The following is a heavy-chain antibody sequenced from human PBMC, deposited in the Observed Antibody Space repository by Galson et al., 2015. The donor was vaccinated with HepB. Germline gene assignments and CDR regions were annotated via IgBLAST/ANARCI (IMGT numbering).Heavy chain of an antibody. CDR3: ARCLNHDFLIDY. Sequence: SVKVSCKASEDTFSSYAISWVRQAPGQGLEWMGGIIPIFGTANYAQKFQGRVTITADESTSTVYMELISLTSEDTAVYYCARCLNHDFLIDYWGQGTLVTVSS. V-gene: IGHV1-69*13. CDR1: EDTFSSYA. D-gene: IGHD3-3*01. J-gene: IGHJ4*02. CDR2: IIPIFGTA.